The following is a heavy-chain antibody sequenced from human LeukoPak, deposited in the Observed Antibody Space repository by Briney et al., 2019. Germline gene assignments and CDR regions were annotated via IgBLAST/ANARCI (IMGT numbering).Heavy chain of an antibody. CDR3: ARANSQVHCSSTSCYTGRYYYYYMDV. V-gene: IGHV1-18*01. CDR1: GYTFTSYG. CDR2: ISAYNGNT. J-gene: IGHJ6*03. Sequence: ASVKVSCKASGYTFTSYGISWVRQAPGQGLEWMGWISAYNGNTNYAQKLQGRVTMTTDTSTSTAYMELRSLRSDDTAVYYCARANSQVHCSSTSCYTGRYYYYYMDVWGKGTTVTVSS. D-gene: IGHD2-2*02.